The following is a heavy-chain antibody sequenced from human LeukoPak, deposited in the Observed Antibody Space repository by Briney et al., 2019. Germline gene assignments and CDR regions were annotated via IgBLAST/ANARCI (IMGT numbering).Heavy chain of an antibody. CDR3: ARVRELVIYYYVDV. CDR2: ISYSGST. V-gene: IGHV4-59*01. D-gene: IGHD3-10*01. CDR1: GGSLNSYY. J-gene: IGHJ6*03. Sequence: PSETLSLTCAVSGGSLNSYYWSWIRQPPGKGLEWIGYISYSGSTNYNPSLKSRVTISVDTSKNQFSLKLTSVTAADTAVYYCARVRELVIYYYVDVWGKGTSVTVS.